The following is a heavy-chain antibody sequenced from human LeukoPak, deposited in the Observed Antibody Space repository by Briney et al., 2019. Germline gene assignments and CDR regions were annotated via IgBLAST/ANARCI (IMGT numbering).Heavy chain of an antibody. CDR2: INSDGSSP. V-gene: IGHV3-74*01. Sequence: GGSLRLSCAASGFTFSSYWMHWVRQGPGKGLVWVSRINSDGSSPTYADSVKGRFTISRDNAKNTLYLQMNSLRAEDSAVYYRARVKGGSYYGTAEGFDYWGQGTLVTVSS. J-gene: IGHJ4*02. CDR1: GFTFSSYW. CDR3: ARVKGGSYYGTAEGFDY. D-gene: IGHD1-26*01.